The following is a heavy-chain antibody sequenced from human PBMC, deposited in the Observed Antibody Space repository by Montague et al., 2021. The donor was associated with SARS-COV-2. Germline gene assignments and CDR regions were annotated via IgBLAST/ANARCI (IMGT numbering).Heavy chain of an antibody. CDR1: GASFSGYY. CDR2: VIHSGKT. J-gene: IGHJ5*02. Sequence: SETLSLTCAVYGASFSGYYWTWIRQSPGRGLQWIGEVIHSGKTSYNPSLQSRVTISVDTSKKQFSLGLSSVTAADTAVYYCAKGPHTHETRGTRYGWFDAWGQGTLVTVSS. D-gene: IGHD1-7*01. CDR3: AKGPHTHETRGTRYGWFDA. V-gene: IGHV4-34*01.